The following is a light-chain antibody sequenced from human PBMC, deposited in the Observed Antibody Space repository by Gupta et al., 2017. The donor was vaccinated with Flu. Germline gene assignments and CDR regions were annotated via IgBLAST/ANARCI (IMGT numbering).Light chain of an antibody. J-gene: IGLJ2*01. Sequence: QSALTQPASVSGSPGQSITISCTGTSSDNVDYNYVSWYQQHPDKAPKLMIYEVTTRPSGVSNRVSGSKSGNTASLTISGLQSEDEADYFCASYTATYTWVFGGGTKVTVL. CDR2: EVT. CDR1: SSDNVDYNY. V-gene: IGLV2-14*01. CDR3: ASYTATYTWV.